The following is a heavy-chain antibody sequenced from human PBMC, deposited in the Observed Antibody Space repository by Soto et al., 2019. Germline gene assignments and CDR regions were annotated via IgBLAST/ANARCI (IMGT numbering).Heavy chain of an antibody. J-gene: IGHJ4*02. Sequence: SETLSLTCTASGDSMTSGDYSWSWIRQPPGKGLEWLGYIYRTGNTHYSPSLKSRVSISQDRSKNQFSLELTSVTAADTAVYYCARGDYQYSIDYWGQGTLVTVSS. D-gene: IGHD2-2*01. CDR3: ARGDYQYSIDY. V-gene: IGHV4-30-2*01. CDR1: GDSMTSGDYS. CDR2: IYRTGNT.